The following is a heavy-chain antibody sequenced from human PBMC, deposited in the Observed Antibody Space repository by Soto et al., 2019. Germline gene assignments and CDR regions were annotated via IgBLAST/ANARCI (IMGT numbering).Heavy chain of an antibody. CDR2: ISAYNGNT. V-gene: IGHV1-18*04. J-gene: IGHJ4*02. CDR3: ARDPKMFDY. Sequence: QVQLVQSGAEVKKPGASVKVSCKASGYTFTSYGISWVRQAPGQGLEWMGWISAYNGNTKYAQKFQGRVTMTTDTTTSTTYMELRNPRSDDTADYYCARDPKMFDYCGQGALVTVST. CDR1: GYTFTSYG.